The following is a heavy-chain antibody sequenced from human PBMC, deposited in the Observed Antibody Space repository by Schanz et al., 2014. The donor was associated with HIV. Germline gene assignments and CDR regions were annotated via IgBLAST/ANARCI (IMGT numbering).Heavy chain of an antibody. CDR3: ASLVGATGLELDY. Sequence: QVQLAQSGAQVRKPGASVKVSCKASGYTFTTYDINWVRQATGQGLEWMGWMNPNSGNTGYAQKFQGRVTMPRNTSISTAYMELSSLRSEDTAVYYCASLVGATGLELDYWGQGTLVTVSS. J-gene: IGHJ4*02. CDR1: GYTFTTYD. V-gene: IGHV1-8*01. CDR2: MNPNSGNT. D-gene: IGHD1-26*01.